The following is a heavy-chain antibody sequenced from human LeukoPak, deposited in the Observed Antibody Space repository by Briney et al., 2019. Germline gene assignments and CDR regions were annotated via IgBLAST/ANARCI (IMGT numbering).Heavy chain of an antibody. J-gene: IGHJ3*02. Sequence: GGSLRLSCAASGFTFSNYAMSWVRQAPGKGLDWGSTISGSGASTYYADSVKGRFTISRDNAKNSLYLQMNSLRAEDTAVYYCARDKYYYDTSGAFDIWGQGTMVTVSS. CDR1: GFTFSNYA. CDR3: ARDKYYYDTSGAFDI. CDR2: ISGSGAST. D-gene: IGHD3-22*01. V-gene: IGHV3-23*01.